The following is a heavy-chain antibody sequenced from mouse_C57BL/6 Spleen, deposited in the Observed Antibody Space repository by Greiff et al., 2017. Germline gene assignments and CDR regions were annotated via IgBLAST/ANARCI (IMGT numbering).Heavy chain of an antibody. CDR1: GYSFTDYN. V-gene: IGHV1-39*01. J-gene: IGHJ1*03. CDR3: ARDYDSSYERYFDD. D-gene: IGHD1-1*01. CDR2: INPNYGTT. Sequence: VQLQQSGPELVKPGASVKISCKASGYSFTDYNMNWVKQSTGKSLEWIGVINPNYGTTCYNQKFKGKATLTIDQSSSTAYMQLNSLTSEDSAVYYCARDYDSSYERYFDDWGTGTTVTVSS.